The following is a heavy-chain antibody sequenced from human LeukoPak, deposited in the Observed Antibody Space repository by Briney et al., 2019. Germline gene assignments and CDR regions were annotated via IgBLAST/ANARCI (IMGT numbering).Heavy chain of an antibody. CDR3: ARDKLNPVYLRN. V-gene: IGHV1-18*04. D-gene: IGHD5/OR15-5a*01. Sequence: ASVKVSCKASGYTFTSYYMHWVRQAPGQGLEWMGWISGDNDNTNYAQKFQGRVTMTTDTSTSTAYMELRSLRSDDTAMYYCARDKLNPVYLRNWGQGTMVTVSS. CDR1: GYTFTSYY. CDR2: ISGDNDNT. J-gene: IGHJ3*01.